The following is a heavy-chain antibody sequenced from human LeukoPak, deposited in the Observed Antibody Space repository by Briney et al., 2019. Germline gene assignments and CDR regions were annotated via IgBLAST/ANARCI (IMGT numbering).Heavy chain of an antibody. V-gene: IGHV5-51*01. J-gene: IGHJ6*02. CDR1: GYSFTNYW. D-gene: IGHD3-22*01. CDR2: FNPGNSDT. CDR3: ARHQRGYNSGAVDGGMDV. Sequence: GESLKISCKGYGYSFTNYWIGWVRQTPGKGLEWMGIFNPGNSDTKYSPSFQGQVTISVDRSIVTAYLQWTSLKTSDTAIYYCARHQRGYNSGAVDGGMDVWGQGTTVTVSS.